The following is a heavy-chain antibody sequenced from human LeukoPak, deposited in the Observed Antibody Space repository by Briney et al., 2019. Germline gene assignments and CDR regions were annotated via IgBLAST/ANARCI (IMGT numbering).Heavy chain of an antibody. CDR2: IWYDGSNK. CDR3: AKDGSEENFDY. CDR1: GFTFSSYG. V-gene: IGHV3-33*06. J-gene: IGHJ4*02. Sequence: GGSLRLSCAASGFTFSSYGMHWVRQAPGKGLEWVAVIWYDGSNKYYADSVKGRFTISRDNSKNTLYLQMNSLRAEDTAVYYCAKDGSEENFDYWGQGTLVTVSS.